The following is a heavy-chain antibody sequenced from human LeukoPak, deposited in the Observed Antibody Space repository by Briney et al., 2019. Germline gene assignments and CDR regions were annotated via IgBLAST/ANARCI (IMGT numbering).Heavy chain of an antibody. Sequence: ASVKVSCKTSGGTFSSYAFSWMRQAPGQGREWVGRIIPIYNPVDYTQRFQGRVTITADESTNTVYLELSSLRYDDTAVYYCAREPLGCGGDWHFDYWGQGTLVTVSS. CDR2: IIPIYNPV. D-gene: IGHD2-21*02. V-gene: IGHV1-69*13. J-gene: IGHJ4*02. CDR3: AREPLGCGGDWHFDY. CDR1: GGTFSSYA.